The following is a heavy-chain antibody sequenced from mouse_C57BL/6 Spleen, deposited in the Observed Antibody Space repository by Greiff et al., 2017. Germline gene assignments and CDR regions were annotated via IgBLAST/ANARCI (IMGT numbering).Heavy chain of an antibody. CDR2: IDPSDSYT. D-gene: IGHD3-2*02. CDR1: GYTFTSYW. J-gene: IGHJ3*01. Sequence: VQLQQPGAELVMPGASVKLSCKASGYTFTSYWMHWVKQRPGQGLEWIGEIDPSDSYTNYNQKFKGKSTLTVDKSSSTSYMQLSSLTAEDSAVYYCARLDSSGFAYWGQGTLVTVSA. V-gene: IGHV1-69*01. CDR3: ARLDSSGFAY.